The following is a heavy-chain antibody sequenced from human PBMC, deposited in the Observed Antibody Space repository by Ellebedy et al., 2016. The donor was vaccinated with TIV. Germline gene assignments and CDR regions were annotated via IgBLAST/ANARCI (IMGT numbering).Heavy chain of an antibody. Sequence: GGSLRLXXAASGFTFSSYGMHWVRQAPGKGLEWVAVISYDGSNKYYADSVKGRFTISRDNSKNTLYLQMNSLRAEDTAVYYCARDDARWWYLDYWGQGTLVTVSS. CDR2: ISYDGSNK. J-gene: IGHJ4*02. V-gene: IGHV3-30*12. CDR1: GFTFSSYG. CDR3: ARDDARWWYLDY. D-gene: IGHD2-15*01.